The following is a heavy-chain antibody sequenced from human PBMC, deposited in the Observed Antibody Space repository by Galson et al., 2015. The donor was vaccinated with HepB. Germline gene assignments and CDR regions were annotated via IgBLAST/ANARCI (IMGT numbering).Heavy chain of an antibody. CDR1: GYTFTSYA. J-gene: IGHJ4*02. CDR3: ARGKGRFVTMIVVAPPGDY. CDR2: INAGNGNT. Sequence: SVKVSCKASGYTFTSYAMHWVRQAPGQRLEWMGWINAGNGNTKYSQKSQGRVTITRDTSASTAYMELSSLRSEDTAVYYCARGKGRFVTMIVVAPPGDYWGQGTLVTVSS. D-gene: IGHD3-22*01. V-gene: IGHV1-3*01.